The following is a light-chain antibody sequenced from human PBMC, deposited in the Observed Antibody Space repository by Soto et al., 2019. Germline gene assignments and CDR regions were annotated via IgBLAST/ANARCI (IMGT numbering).Light chain of an antibody. CDR1: SGDVGRYDS. V-gene: IGLV2-14*01. CDR3: SSYTTNRTPV. J-gene: IGLJ2*01. Sequence: QSALTQPASVSGALGQSLPISCTGTSGDVGRYDSVSWYKHRPGKVPELIIFSDRFSGSKSGNTASLTISGLQAEDEADYYCSSYTTNRTPVFGGGTKVTVL.